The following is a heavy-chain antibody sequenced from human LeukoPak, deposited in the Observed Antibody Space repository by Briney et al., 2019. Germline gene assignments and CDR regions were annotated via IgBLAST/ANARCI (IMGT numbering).Heavy chain of an antibody. Sequence: SETLSLTCTVSGGSISSSRYYWGWIRQPPGKGLEWIGSIYYSGSTYYNPSLKSRVTISVDTSKNQFSLKLSSVTAADTAVYYCARDKVSGSYYYWGQGTLVTVSS. CDR1: GGSISSSRYY. CDR2: IYYSGST. CDR3: ARDKVSGSYYY. D-gene: IGHD1-26*01. V-gene: IGHV4-39*07. J-gene: IGHJ4*02.